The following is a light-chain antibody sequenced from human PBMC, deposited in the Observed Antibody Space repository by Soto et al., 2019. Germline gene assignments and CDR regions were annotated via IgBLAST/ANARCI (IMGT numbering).Light chain of an antibody. J-gene: IGKJ4*01. CDR3: QQSYSTPLT. V-gene: IGKV1-39*01. CDR2: AAS. Sequence: DLQMTQSPSSLSASVGDRVTITCRASQSISSYLNWYQQKPGKAPKLRIYAASSLQSGVPSRFSGRGSGTDFTLTISSLQPEDFATYYCQQSYSTPLTFGGGTKVEIK. CDR1: QSISSY.